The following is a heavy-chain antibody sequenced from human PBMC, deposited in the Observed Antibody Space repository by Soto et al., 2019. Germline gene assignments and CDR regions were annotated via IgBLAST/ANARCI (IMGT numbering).Heavy chain of an antibody. Sequence: QLQLQESGPGLVKPSETLSLTCTVSGGSISSSSYYWGWIRQPPGKGLEWIGSIYYSGSTYYNPSRKRRVTVSVDPPMNNFSLKRTSAAAAHTAVYYCAKQALTFVYSSSWKDAFDIWGQETMVTVSS. CDR1: GGSISSSSYY. J-gene: IGHJ3*02. V-gene: IGHV4-39*01. CDR2: IYYSGST. D-gene: IGHD6-13*01. CDR3: AKQALTFVYSSSWKDAFDI.